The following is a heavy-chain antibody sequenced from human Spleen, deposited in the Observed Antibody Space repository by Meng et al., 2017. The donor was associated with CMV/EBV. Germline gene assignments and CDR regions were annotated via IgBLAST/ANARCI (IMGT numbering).Heavy chain of an antibody. CDR1: GFTFSSHS. V-gene: IGHV3-21*01. Sequence: GGSLRLSCAASGFTFSSHSMNWVRQAPGKGLEWVSSISSSSSYIYYADSVKDRFTIPRDNAKNLLYLQMNSLRAEDTAVYYCARSSLADYYYGMDVWGQGTTVTVSS. J-gene: IGHJ6*02. CDR2: ISSSSSYI. CDR3: ARSSLADYYYGMDV.